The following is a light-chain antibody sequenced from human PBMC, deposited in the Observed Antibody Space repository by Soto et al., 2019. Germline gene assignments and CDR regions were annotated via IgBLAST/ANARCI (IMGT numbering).Light chain of an antibody. CDR1: QSVSSN. CDR2: GAS. Sequence: EIVMTQSPATLSVSAGERATLSCRASQSVSSNLAWYQQKPGQAPRLLIYGASTRATGIPARFSGSGSGTEFTLTISSLQYDDVAAYYCQQYNNWHSWTFGQGTKVDIK. J-gene: IGKJ1*01. V-gene: IGKV3-15*01. CDR3: QQYNNWHSWT.